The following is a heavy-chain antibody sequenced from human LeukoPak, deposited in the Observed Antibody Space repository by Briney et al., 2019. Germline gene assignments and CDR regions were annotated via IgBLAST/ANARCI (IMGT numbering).Heavy chain of an antibody. Sequence: SETLSLTCTVSDDSISSISFYWGWIRQPPGKGLEWIGSIYYGGTTYYNPSLESRVTMSLDTSKKQFSLRLRSVTAADTAVYYCVAYTSSLRWFDPWGQGTLVSVSS. J-gene: IGHJ5*02. V-gene: IGHV4-39*07. D-gene: IGHD6-13*01. CDR3: VAYTSSLRWFDP. CDR2: IYYGGTT. CDR1: DDSISSISFY.